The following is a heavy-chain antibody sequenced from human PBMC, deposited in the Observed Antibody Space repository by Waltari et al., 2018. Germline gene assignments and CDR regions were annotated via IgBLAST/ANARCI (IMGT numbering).Heavy chain of an antibody. D-gene: IGHD3-3*01. V-gene: IGHV3-7*03. CDR3: ARWRNLDV. CDR2: K. Sequence: KYYVDSVKGRFTISRDNAKNSLYLQMNSLRAEDTGVYYCARWRNLDVWGQGTTVTVSS. J-gene: IGHJ6*02.